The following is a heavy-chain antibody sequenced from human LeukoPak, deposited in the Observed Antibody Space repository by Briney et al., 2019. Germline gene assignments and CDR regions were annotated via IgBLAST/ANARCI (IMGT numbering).Heavy chain of an antibody. J-gene: IGHJ4*02. D-gene: IGHD3-22*01. CDR1: GGSISSSSYY. CDR2: IYYTGDT. V-gene: IGHV4-39*07. CDR3: ARGSPPRRNYDSRGYYSYYFDY. Sequence: SETLSLTCTVSGGSISSSSYYWGWIRQPPGKGLEWIGSIYYTGDTYYNPSLKSPVTISEDTSKNQFSLRLSSVTAADTAVYYCARGSPPRRNYDSRGYYSYYFDYWGQGTLVTVSS.